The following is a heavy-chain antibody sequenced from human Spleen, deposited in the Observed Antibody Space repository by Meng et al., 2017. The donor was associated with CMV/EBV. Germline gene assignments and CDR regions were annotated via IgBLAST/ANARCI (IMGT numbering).Heavy chain of an antibody. Sequence: GESLKISCAASGFTFSSYGMHWVRQAPGKGLEWVAFIRYDGINKYYADSVKGRFTISRDNSKNTLYLQMNSLRAEDTAVYFCARDPNFPLEFDYWGQGTLVTVSS. CDR3: ARDPNFPLEFDY. D-gene: IGHD1-1*01. CDR1: GFTFSSYG. J-gene: IGHJ4*02. V-gene: IGHV3-30*02. CDR2: IRYDGINK.